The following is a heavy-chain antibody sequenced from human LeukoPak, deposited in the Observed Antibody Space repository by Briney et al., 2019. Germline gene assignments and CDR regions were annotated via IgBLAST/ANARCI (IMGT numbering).Heavy chain of an antibody. D-gene: IGHD5-18*01. CDR3: ARKRLNSYGLMRTSNWFDP. CDR2: INHSGST. CDR1: GFTFSGYY. V-gene: IGHV4-34*01. J-gene: IGHJ5*02. Sequence: SETLTLTCAAYGFTFSGYYLSWIRQPPGKGLEWIGEINHSGSTNYNPSLKSRVTISVDTSKNQFSLKLSSVPAADTAVYYCARKRLNSYGLMRTSNWFDPWGQGTLVTVSS.